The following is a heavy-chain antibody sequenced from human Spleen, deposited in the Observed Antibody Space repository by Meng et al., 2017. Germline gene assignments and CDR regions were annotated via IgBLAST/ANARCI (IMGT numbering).Heavy chain of an antibody. Sequence: QVTLQQGGAGLLKPSEALSLHGAVDGGSFSGYYWTWIRQPPGKGLEWIGEINHSGSTNYNPSLKSRVTISVDTSKNQFSLKLSSVTAADTAVYYCARGYSSSWYGTYWYFDLWGRGTLVTVSS. CDR2: INHSGST. V-gene: IGHV4-34*01. D-gene: IGHD6-13*01. CDR3: ARGYSSSWYGTYWYFDL. CDR1: GGSFSGYY. J-gene: IGHJ2*01.